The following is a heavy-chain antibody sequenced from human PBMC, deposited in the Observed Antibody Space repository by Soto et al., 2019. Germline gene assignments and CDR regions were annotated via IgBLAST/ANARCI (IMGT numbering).Heavy chain of an antibody. CDR3: SRERGAVASTADAFDI. J-gene: IGHJ3*02. D-gene: IGHD6-19*01. CDR2: VYFSGST. CDR1: GGAIPCYY. Sequence: PSETLSLTCNVSGGAIPCYYWNWIRQPPGKGLEWIGYVYFSGSTKYNPSLKSRVTILVDMSKNQFSLRLTSVTSADTAVYYCSRERGAVASTADAFDIWGQGTMVTVS. V-gene: IGHV4-59*01.